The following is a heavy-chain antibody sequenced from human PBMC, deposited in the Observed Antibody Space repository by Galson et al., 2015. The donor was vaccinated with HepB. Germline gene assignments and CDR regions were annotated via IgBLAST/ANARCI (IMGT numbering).Heavy chain of an antibody. Sequence: SLRLSCAASGFTFSSYAMHWVRQAPGKGLEWVAVISYDGSNKYYADSVKGRFTISRDNSKNTLYLQMNSLRAEDTAVYYCARDGTGYSSGWSLYYFDYWGQGTLVTVFS. CDR3: ARDGTGYSSGWSLYYFDY. CDR2: ISYDGSNK. J-gene: IGHJ4*02. V-gene: IGHV3-30-3*01. CDR1: GFTFSSYA. D-gene: IGHD6-19*01.